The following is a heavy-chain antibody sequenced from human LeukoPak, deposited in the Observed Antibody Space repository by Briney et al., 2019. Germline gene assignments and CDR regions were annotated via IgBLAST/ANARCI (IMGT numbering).Heavy chain of an antibody. Sequence: SETLSLICTVSGGSISSYYWSWIRQPPGRGLEWIGYIYYSGSTNYNPSLKSRVTISVDTSKNQFSLKLSSVTAADTAVYYCARVGGVVVPAAMPPYYYGMDVWGQGTTVTVSS. J-gene: IGHJ6*02. CDR2: IYYSGST. V-gene: IGHV4-59*01. CDR1: GGSISSYY. D-gene: IGHD2-2*01. CDR3: ARVGGVVVPAAMPPYYYGMDV.